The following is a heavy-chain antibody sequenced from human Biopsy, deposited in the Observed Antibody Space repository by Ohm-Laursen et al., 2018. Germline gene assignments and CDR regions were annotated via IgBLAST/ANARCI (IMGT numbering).Heavy chain of an antibody. CDR3: TTDADGYYTEFDF. J-gene: IGHJ4*02. Sequence: SSVKVSCKASGGPFNNHAFSWVRQAPGQGLEWLGRIVPILGTVNYAQRFQGRVALTADKSTGTAYMELNRLISDDTAVYYCTTDADGYYTEFDFWGQGTLITVSS. CDR2: IVPILGTV. D-gene: IGHD5-24*01. V-gene: IGHV1-69*04. CDR1: GGPFNNHA.